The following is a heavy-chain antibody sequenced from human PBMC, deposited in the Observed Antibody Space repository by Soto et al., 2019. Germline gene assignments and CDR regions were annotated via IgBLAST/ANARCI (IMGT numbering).Heavy chain of an antibody. CDR2: LYYGRST. Sequence: PSETLSLTCAVSGDSISSYYCMWIRQPPGKGLESIGYLYYGRSTNYNPSLKSRVTLSVDTSKNQFSLKLSSVTAADTAVYYCARAAATMVRGNWFDPWGQGTLVTVSS. D-gene: IGHD3-10*01. CDR1: GDSISSYY. V-gene: IGHV4-59*12. J-gene: IGHJ5*02. CDR3: ARAAATMVRGNWFDP.